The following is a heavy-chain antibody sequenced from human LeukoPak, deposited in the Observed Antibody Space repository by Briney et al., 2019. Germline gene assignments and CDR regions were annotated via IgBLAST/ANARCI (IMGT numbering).Heavy chain of an antibody. CDR3: ARARTGALWLNY. V-gene: IGHV1-69*01. CDR1: GGTFSSYA. CDR2: IIPIFGTA. J-gene: IGHJ4*02. Sequence: ASVKVSCKASGGTFSSYAISWVRQAPGQGLEWMGGIIPIFGTANYAQKFQGRVTITADESTSTAYMELSSLRSEDTAVYYCARARTGALWLNYWGQGTLVTVSS. D-gene: IGHD5-18*01.